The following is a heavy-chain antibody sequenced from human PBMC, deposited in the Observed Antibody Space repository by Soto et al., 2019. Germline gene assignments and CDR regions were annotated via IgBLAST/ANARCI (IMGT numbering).Heavy chain of an antibody. J-gene: IGHJ6*02. D-gene: IGHD3-22*01. CDR1: GFTFTSSA. CDR3: AADSAYYDSSGYDSGFGYYYYGMDV. V-gene: IGHV1-58*02. CDR2: IVVGSGNT. Sequence: SVKVSCKASGFTFTSSAMQWVRQARGQRLEWIGWIVVGSGNTNYAQKFQERVTITRDMSTSTAYMELSSLRSEDTAVYYCAADSAYYDSSGYDSGFGYYYYGMDVWGHGPTVTVS.